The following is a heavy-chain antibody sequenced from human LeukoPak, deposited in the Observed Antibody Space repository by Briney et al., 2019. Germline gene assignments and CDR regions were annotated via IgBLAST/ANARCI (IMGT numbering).Heavy chain of an antibody. CDR3: ARDPDSSGDY. V-gene: IGHV3-33*08. J-gene: IGHJ4*02. CDR1: GFTFQNYA. D-gene: IGHD3-22*01. Sequence: GGSLRLSCAASGFTFQNYAMSWVRQAPGKGLEWVAVIWYDGSNKYYADSVKGRFTISRDNSKNTLYLQMNSLRAEDTAVYYCARDPDSSGDYWGQGTLVTVSS. CDR2: IWYDGSNK.